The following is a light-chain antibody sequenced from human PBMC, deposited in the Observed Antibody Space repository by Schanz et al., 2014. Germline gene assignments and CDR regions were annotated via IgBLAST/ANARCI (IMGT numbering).Light chain of an antibody. Sequence: QSALTQPASVSGSPGQSITISCTGTSSDVGRYNFVSWYQQHPDKAPKLMIYDVSNRPSGVSNRFSGSKSGNTASLTISGLQAEDEADYYCSSYTRGTTLVVFGGGTKLTVL. J-gene: IGLJ2*01. CDR3: SSYTRGTTLVV. CDR2: DVS. V-gene: IGLV2-14*03. CDR1: SSDVGRYNF.